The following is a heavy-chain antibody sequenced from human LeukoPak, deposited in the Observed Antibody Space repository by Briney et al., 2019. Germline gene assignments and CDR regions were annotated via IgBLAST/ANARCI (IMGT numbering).Heavy chain of an antibody. Sequence: SETLSLTCAVYGGSFSGYYWSWIRQPPGKGLEWVGEINHSGSTNYNPSLKSRVTISVDTSKNQFSLKLSSVTAADTAVYYCARCFKGGSYRFHWFDPWGQGTLVTVSS. V-gene: IGHV4-34*01. D-gene: IGHD3-16*02. CDR3: ARCFKGGSYRFHWFDP. CDR2: INHSGST. J-gene: IGHJ5*02. CDR1: GGSFSGYY.